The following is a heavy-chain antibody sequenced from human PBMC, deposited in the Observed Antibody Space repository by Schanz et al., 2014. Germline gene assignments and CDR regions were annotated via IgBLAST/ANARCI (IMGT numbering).Heavy chain of an antibody. V-gene: IGHV3-30*18. CDR2: ISYDGSSK. D-gene: IGHD3-22*01. CDR1: GFTFSDHF. J-gene: IGHJ4*02. Sequence: QVQLVESGGGVVQPGRSRRLSCEASGFTFSDHFMDWVRQAPGKGLEWVALISYDGSSKNHADSVQGRFTISRDTPKNTLYVQMNSLRAEDTAIYFCAKDAAYYDSVIFPDHWGQGTLVTVSS. CDR3: AKDAAYYDSVIFPDH.